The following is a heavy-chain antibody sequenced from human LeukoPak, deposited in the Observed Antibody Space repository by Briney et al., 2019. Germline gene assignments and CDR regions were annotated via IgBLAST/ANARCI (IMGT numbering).Heavy chain of an antibody. CDR1: GGTFSSYA. J-gene: IGHJ4*02. CDR2: IIPIFGTA. CDR3: ARVTMVRGTVDY. Sequence: ASVKVSCKASGGTFSSYAISWVRQAPGQGLEWMGGIIPIFGTANYAQKLQGRVTITADKSTSTAYMELSSLRSEDTAVYYCARVTMVRGTVDYWGQGTLVTVSS. D-gene: IGHD3-10*01. V-gene: IGHV1-69*06.